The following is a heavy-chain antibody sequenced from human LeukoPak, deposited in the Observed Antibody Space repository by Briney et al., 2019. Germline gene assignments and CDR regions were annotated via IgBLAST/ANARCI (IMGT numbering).Heavy chain of an antibody. V-gene: IGHV1-69*05. CDR2: IIPIFGTA. Sequence: ASVKVSCKASGGTFSSYAISWVRQAPGQGLEWMGGIIPIFGTANYAQKFQGRVTITTDESTSTAYMELSSLRSEDTAVYYCARSRSNYDFWSGYTTYYYYYYMVVWGKGTTVTVSS. CDR1: GGTFSSYA. D-gene: IGHD3-3*01. J-gene: IGHJ6*03. CDR3: ARSRSNYDFWSGYTTYYYYYYMVV.